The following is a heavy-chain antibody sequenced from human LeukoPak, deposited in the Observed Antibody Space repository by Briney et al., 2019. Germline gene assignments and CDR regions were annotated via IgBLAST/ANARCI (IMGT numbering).Heavy chain of an antibody. D-gene: IGHD3-10*01. CDR3: TTVVGTMVRGVIIRRKSGGWFDP. Sequence: PGGSLRLSCAASGFTFSNAWMSWVRQAPGKGLEWVGRIKSKTDGGTTDYAAPVKGRFTISRDDSKNTLYLQMNSLKTEDTAVYYCTTVVGTMVRGVIIRRKSGGWFDPWGQGTLVTVSS. CDR2: IKSKTDGGTT. V-gene: IGHV3-15*01. CDR1: GFTFSNAW. J-gene: IGHJ5*02.